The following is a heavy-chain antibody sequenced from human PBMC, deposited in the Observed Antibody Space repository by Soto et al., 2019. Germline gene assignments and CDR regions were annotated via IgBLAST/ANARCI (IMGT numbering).Heavy chain of an antibody. CDR3: ARGLPSSNYYIPFDP. CDR2: IFYSGSA. Sequence: QVQLQESGPGLVKPSQTLSLTCTVSGASISSGSNSWSWIRKHPGKGLEWIGDIFYSGSAYYHPALESRVTMSLDTSKNQFSLKLSSLTAADTAVYYCARGLPSSNYYIPFDPWGQGMLVTVSS. J-gene: IGHJ5*02. D-gene: IGHD5-12*01. V-gene: IGHV4-31*03. CDR1: GASISSGSNS.